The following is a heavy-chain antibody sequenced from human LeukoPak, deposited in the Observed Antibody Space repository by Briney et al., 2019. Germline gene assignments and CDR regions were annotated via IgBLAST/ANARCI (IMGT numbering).Heavy chain of an antibody. J-gene: IGHJ4*02. CDR3: AKKGYYDGSGYYMYYFDH. D-gene: IGHD3-22*01. CDR1: GFSFSTYA. V-gene: IGHV3-23*01. CDR2: ISGSGGST. Sequence: PGGSLRLSCAASGFSFSTYAMSWVRQAPGMGLEWVSGISGSGGSTYYADSVKGRFTISRDNSKNTLYLQMNSLRAEDTAVYYCAKKGYYDGSGYYMYYFDHWGQGTLVTVSS.